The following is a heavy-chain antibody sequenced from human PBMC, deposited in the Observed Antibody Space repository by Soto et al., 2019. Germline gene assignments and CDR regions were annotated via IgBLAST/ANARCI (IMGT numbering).Heavy chain of an antibody. CDR3: ARETAMVIRPDAFDI. J-gene: IGHJ3*02. D-gene: IGHD5-18*01. Sequence: TGGSLRLSCAASGFTFSSYGMSWVRQAPGKGLEWVSAISGSGGSTYYADSVKGRFTISRDNSKNTLYLQMNSLRAEDTAVYYCARETAMVIRPDAFDIWGQGTMVTVSS. CDR1: GFTFSSYG. CDR2: ISGSGGST. V-gene: IGHV3-23*01.